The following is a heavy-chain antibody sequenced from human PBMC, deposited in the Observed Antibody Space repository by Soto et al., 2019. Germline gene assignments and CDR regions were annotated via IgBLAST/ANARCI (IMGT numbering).Heavy chain of an antibody. D-gene: IGHD3-22*01. J-gene: IGHJ4*02. CDR3: ARVHYYDSSGFYL. CDR2: ISSSSSYI. CDR1: GFTFSSYS. V-gene: IGHV3-21*01. Sequence: GSLRLSCAASGFTFSSYSMNWVRQAPGKGLEWVSSISSSSSYIYYGDSVKGRFTISRDNAKNSLYLQMNSLRAEDTATYYCARVHYYDSSGFYLWGQGTLVTVSS.